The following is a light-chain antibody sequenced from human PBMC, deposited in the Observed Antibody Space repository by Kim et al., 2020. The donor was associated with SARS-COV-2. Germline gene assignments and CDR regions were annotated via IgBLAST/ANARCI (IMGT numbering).Light chain of an antibody. CDR3: QQHYTTPYT. CDR2: WAS. J-gene: IGKJ2*01. CDR1: QSVLYSSSNKNY. Sequence: DIVMTQSPDSLAVSPGERATINCKSSQSVLYSSSNKNYLAWYQQKPGQSPKLLIYWASTRESGVPDRFSGSGSGTDFTLTISSLQAEDVAVYYCQQHYTTPYTFGQGTKLEI. V-gene: IGKV4-1*01.